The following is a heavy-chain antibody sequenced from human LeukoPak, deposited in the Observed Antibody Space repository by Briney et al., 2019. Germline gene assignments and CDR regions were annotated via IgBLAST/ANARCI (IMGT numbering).Heavy chain of an antibody. CDR3: ARGGLTESVDY. V-gene: IGHV1-18*01. D-gene: IGHD3-10*01. J-gene: IGHJ4*02. Sequence: ASVKVSCKSSGYTFTSYGFTWVRQPPGQGLEWMGWISAYNGNTNYVQKLQGRVTMSTDTSTSTVYMELRSLRSDDTAVYYCARGGLTESVDYLGQGTLVTVSS. CDR2: ISAYNGNT. CDR1: GYTFTSYG.